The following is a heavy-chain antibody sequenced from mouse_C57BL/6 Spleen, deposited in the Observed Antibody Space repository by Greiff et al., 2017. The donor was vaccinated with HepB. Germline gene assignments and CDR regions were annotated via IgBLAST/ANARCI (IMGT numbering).Heavy chain of an antibody. J-gene: IGHJ4*01. V-gene: IGHV5-17*01. CDR1: GFTFSDYG. CDR3: ANDGYYWYAMDY. Sequence: EVKLVESGGGLVKPGGSLKLSCAASGFTFSDYGMHWVRQAPEKGLEWVAYISSGSSTIYYADTVKGRFTISRDNAKNTLFLQMTSLRSEDTAMYYCANDGYYWYAMDYWGQGTSVTVSS. D-gene: IGHD2-3*01. CDR2: ISSGSSTI.